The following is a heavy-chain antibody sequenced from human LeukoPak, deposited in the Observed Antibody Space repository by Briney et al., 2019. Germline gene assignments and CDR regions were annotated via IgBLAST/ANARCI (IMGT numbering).Heavy chain of an antibody. CDR2: IYYSGST. J-gene: IGHJ4*02. D-gene: IGHD6-13*01. CDR1: GGSISSGGYY. V-gene: IGHV4-31*03. Sequence: SGTLSLTCTVSGGSISSGGYYWSWIRQHPGKGLEWIGYIYYSGSTYYNPSLKSRVTISVDTSKNQFSLKLSSVTAADTAVYYCAREGIAAAGMGFDYWGQGTLVTVSS. CDR3: AREGIAAAGMGFDY.